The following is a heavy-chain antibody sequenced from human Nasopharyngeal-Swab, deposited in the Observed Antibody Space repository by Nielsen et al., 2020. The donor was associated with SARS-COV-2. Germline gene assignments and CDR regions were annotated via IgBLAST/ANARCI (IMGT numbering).Heavy chain of an antibody. CDR2: INSSGSTI. V-gene: IGHV3-48*03. D-gene: IGHD3-10*01. J-gene: IGHJ4*02. CDR3: ARDRGGLLWFGELPTYFDY. Sequence: VRQAPGKGLEWVSYINSSGSTIYYADSVKGRFTISRDNAKNSLYLQMNSLRAEDTAVYYCARDRGGLLWFGELPTYFDYWGQGTLVTVSS.